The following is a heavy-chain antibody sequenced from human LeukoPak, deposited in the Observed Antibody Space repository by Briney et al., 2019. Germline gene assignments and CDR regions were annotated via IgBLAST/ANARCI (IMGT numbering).Heavy chain of an antibody. CDR2: ISGSGRDT. V-gene: IGHV3-23*01. Sequence: PGGSLRLSCAASGFNFSSYGMTWVRQAPGKGLEWVSIISGSGRDTYYADSVKGRFTISRDNSKNTLYLQVNSLRAEDTGVYYCAKRSAESSGYFDYWGQGTLVTVSS. CDR3: AKRSAESSGYFDY. J-gene: IGHJ4*02. CDR1: GFNFSSYG. D-gene: IGHD6-19*01.